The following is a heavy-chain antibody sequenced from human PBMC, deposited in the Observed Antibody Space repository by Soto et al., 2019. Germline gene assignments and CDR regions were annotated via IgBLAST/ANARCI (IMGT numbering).Heavy chain of an antibody. J-gene: IGHJ6*02. CDR1: GFTFSNYA. Sequence: GGSLRLSCAASGFTFSNYAMHWVRQAPGKGLEWVAVISYDRSNKYYADSVKGRFTISRDNSKSTLYLQMNSLRAEDTAVYYCARDAGYCSGGSCYSDVYYYYGMDVWGQGTTVTVSS. D-gene: IGHD2-15*01. CDR2: ISYDRSNK. CDR3: ARDAGYCSGGSCYSDVYYYYGMDV. V-gene: IGHV3-30-3*01.